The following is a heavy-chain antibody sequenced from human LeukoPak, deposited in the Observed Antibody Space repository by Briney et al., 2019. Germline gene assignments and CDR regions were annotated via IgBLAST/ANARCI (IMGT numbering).Heavy chain of an antibody. D-gene: IGHD1-26*01. CDR3: VKDRGGSPFYGMDV. Sequence: GGSLRLSCAGSGFTFSSYAMSWVRQAPGKGLEWVSTISGSGGAGTYYADSVKGRFTVSRDNSRNALYLPMNSLRAEDTAVYYCVKDRGGSPFYGMDVWGQGTTVTVSS. CDR1: GFTFSSYA. J-gene: IGHJ6*02. CDR2: ISGSGGAGT. V-gene: IGHV3-23*01.